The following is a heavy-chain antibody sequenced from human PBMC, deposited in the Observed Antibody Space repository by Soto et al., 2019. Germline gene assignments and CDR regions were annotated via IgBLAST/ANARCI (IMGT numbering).Heavy chain of an antibody. D-gene: IGHD3-9*01. CDR1: GGSISSGGYY. V-gene: IGHV4-31*03. Sequence: PSETLSLTCTVSGGSISSGGYYWSWIRQHPGKGLEWIGYIYYSGSTYYNPSLKSRVTISVDTSKNQFSLKLSSVTAADTAVYYCATGENYDILTGHIGGAFDYWGQGTLVTVSS. J-gene: IGHJ4*02. CDR2: IYYSGST. CDR3: ATGENYDILTGHIGGAFDY.